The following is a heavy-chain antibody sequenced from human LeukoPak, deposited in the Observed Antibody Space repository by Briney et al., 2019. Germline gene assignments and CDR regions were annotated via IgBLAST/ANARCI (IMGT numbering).Heavy chain of an antibody. CDR2: IIPTLRTP. D-gene: IGHD3-22*01. Sequence: GASVKVSCKASGGTFNIYAITWVRQAPGQGFEWMGGIIPTLRTPDYAQKFQGRVTITADESTNTVYMELNSLISEDTAIYYCAKKGAVYYDSSGYPYWGQGTLVTVSS. J-gene: IGHJ4*02. CDR1: GGTFNIYA. CDR3: AKKGAVYYDSSGYPY. V-gene: IGHV1-69*13.